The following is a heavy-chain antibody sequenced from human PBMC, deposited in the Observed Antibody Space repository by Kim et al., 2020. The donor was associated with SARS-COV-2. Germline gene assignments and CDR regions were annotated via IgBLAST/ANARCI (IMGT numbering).Heavy chain of an antibody. CDR2: INPNSGGT. J-gene: IGHJ6*02. V-gene: IGHV1-2*04. CDR1: GYTFTGYY. D-gene: IGHD3-16*01. CDR3: ARGQRSSFWDYYYGMDV. Sequence: ASVKVSCKASGYTFTGYYMHWVRQAPGQGLEWMGWINPNSGGTNYAQKFQGWVTMTRDTSISTAYMELSRLRSDDTAVYYCARGQRSSFWDYYYGMDVWGQGTTVTVSS.